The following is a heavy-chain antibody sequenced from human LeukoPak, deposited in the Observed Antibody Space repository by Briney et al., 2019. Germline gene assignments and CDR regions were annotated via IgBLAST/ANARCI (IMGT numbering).Heavy chain of an antibody. V-gene: IGHV4-59*01. CDR2: IYYSGST. D-gene: IGHD5-18*01. Sequence: PSETLSLTCTVTGGSISSYYWSWIRQSPGKGLEWIGYIYYSGSTNYNPSLKSRVTISVDTSKNQFSLKLSSVTAADTAVYYCARLVDTAMGNWFDPWGQGTLVTVSS. J-gene: IGHJ5*02. CDR3: ARLVDTAMGNWFDP. CDR1: GGSISSYY.